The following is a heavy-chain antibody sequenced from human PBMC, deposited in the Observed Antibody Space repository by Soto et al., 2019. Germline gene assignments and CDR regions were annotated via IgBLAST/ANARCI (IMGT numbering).Heavy chain of an antibody. CDR1: GFTFSSYG. V-gene: IGHV3-33*01. CDR3: AREEVARSAFDY. Sequence: QVQLVESGGGVVQPGRSLRLSCAASGFTFSSYGMHWVRQAPGKGLEWVAVIWYDGSNKYYADSVKGRFTISRDNSKNTLYLQMNSLRAEDTAVYYCAREEVARSAFDYWGQGTLVTVSS. CDR2: IWYDGSNK. D-gene: IGHD5-12*01. J-gene: IGHJ4*02.